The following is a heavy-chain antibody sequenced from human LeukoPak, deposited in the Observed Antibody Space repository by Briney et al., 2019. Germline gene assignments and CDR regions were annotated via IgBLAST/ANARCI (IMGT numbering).Heavy chain of an antibody. CDR1: GFTVSSNY. J-gene: IGHJ4*02. CDR3: AREWDDSGGSWGYFDY. V-gene: IGHV3-66*01. CDR2: IYSGGST. D-gene: IGHD2-15*01. Sequence: PAGGCLRLSWAASGFTVSSNYMSWVRQAPGKGLEWVSVIYSGGSTYYADSVKGRFTISRDNSKNTLYLQMNSLRAEDTAVYYCAREWDDSGGSWGYFDYWGQGTLVTVSS.